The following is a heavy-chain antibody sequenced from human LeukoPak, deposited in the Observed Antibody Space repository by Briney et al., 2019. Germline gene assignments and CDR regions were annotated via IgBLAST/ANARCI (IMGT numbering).Heavy chain of an antibody. CDR2: IRSKAYSGTT. D-gene: IGHD2-2*01. Sequence: GRSLRLSCTASGFTFGDYAMSWVRQAPGKGLEWVAFIRSKAYSGTTEYAAPVKGRFTISRDDSKSIAYLQMNSLKTEDTAVYYCTRDQYCSSISCYAGYWGQGTLVTVSS. CDR1: GFTFGDYA. V-gene: IGHV3-49*04. J-gene: IGHJ4*02. CDR3: TRDQYCSSISCYAGY.